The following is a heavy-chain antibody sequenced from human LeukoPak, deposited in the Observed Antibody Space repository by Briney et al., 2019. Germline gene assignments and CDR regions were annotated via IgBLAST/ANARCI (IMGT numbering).Heavy chain of an antibody. CDR1: GYTFTGYY. CDR3: ATRGDILTGYPYYFDY. D-gene: IGHD3-9*01. V-gene: IGHV1-2*02. J-gene: IGHJ4*02. Sequence: GASVKVSCKASGYTFTGYYMHWVRQAPGQGLEWMGWINPNSGGTNYAQKFQGRVTMTRDTSISTAYMELSRLRSDDTAVYYCATRGDILTGYPYYFDYWGQGTLVTVSS. CDR2: INPNSGGT.